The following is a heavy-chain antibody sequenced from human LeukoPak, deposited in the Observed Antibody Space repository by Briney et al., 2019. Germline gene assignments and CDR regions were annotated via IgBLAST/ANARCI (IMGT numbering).Heavy chain of an antibody. V-gene: IGHV3-23*01. D-gene: IGHD6-19*01. Sequence: GGSLRLSCAASGFTFSSYAMSWVRQAPGKGLEWVSAISGSGGSTYYADSVKGRFTISRDNSKNTLYLQMNSLRAEDTAVYYCAKLEGYSSGWPGLDYWGQGTLVTVSS. CDR1: GFTFSSYA. CDR3: AKLEGYSSGWPGLDY. J-gene: IGHJ4*02. CDR2: ISGSGGST.